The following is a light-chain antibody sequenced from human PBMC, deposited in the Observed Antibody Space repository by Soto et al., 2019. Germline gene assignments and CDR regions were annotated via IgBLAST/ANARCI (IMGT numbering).Light chain of an antibody. V-gene: IGKV2-30*01. CDR1: QSLLSSNGNTY. CDR2: KVS. CDR3: LQGSHWPPWT. Sequence: DVVMTQSPLSLPVTLGQPASISCRSSQSLLSSNGNTYLNWFQQRPGQSPRRLIYKVSNRDSGVPDRFRGSESGTDFTLKISRVEAEDVGIYYCLQGSHWPPWTFGQGTKVQIK. J-gene: IGKJ1*01.